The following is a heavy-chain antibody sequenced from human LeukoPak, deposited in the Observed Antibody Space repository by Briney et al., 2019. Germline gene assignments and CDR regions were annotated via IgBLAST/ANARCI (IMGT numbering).Heavy chain of an antibody. D-gene: IGHD4-23*01. CDR2: IYYSGST. CDR1: GGSISSSSYY. J-gene: IGHJ5*02. CDR3: ARGPYYGANFGLGFDP. V-gene: IGHV4-39*07. Sequence: PSETLSLTCTVSGGSISSSSYYWGWIRQPPGKGLEWIGSIYYSGSTYYNPSLKSRVTISVDTSKNQFSLKLSSVTAADTAVYYCARGPYYGANFGLGFDPWGQGTLVTVSS.